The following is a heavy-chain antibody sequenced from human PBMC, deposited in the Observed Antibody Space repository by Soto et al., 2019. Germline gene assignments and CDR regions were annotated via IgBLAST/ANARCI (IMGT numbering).Heavy chain of an antibody. V-gene: IGHV5-51*01. D-gene: IGHD3-3*01. Sequence: GESLKISCKGSGYSFTSYWIGWVRQMPGKGLEWMGIIYPGDSDTRYSPSFQGQVTISADKSISTAYLQWSSLKASDTAMYYCARQPRDSTIFGVVPYYYGMDVWGQGTTVTVSS. J-gene: IGHJ6*02. CDR2: IYPGDSDT. CDR1: GYSFTSYW. CDR3: ARQPRDSTIFGVVPYYYGMDV.